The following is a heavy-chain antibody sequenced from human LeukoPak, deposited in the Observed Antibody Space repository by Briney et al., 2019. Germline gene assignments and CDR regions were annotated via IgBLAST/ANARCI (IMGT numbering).Heavy chain of an antibody. D-gene: IGHD2-21*02. CDR1: GFTFSSYA. CDR2: INNSGGST. V-gene: IGHV3-23*01. J-gene: IGHJ4*02. Sequence: GGSLRLSCAASGFTFSSYAMSWVRQAPGKGLEWVSTINNSGGSTYYADSVKGRFTISRDNSKNTLYLQMKSLRAEDTAVYYCAKRRGDCVWGYFDYWGQGTLVTVSS. CDR3: AKRRGDCVWGYFDY.